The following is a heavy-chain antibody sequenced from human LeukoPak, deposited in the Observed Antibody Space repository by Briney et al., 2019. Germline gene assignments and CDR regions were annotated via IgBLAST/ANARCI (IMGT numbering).Heavy chain of an antibody. CDR3: ARSPRFSMVRGAFEMDV. V-gene: IGHV4-59*01. J-gene: IGHJ6*04. CDR2: IYYSGTI. D-gene: IGHD3-10*01. CDR1: GGSISNYY. Sequence: SETLSLTCTVSGGSISNYYSIWIRQPPGKGLELIGYIYYSGTINYNPSLKSRVTMSIDTSKNQFSLKLSSVTAADTAVYYCARSPRFSMVRGAFEMDVWGKGTTVTISS.